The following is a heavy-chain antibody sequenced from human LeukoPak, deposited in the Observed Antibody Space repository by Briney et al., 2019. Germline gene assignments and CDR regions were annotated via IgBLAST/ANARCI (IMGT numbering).Heavy chain of an antibody. V-gene: IGHV4-59*01. CDR2: IYYSGTT. J-gene: IGHJ6*02. D-gene: IGHD4-17*01. CDR1: GGSISYYY. Sequence: PSETLSLTCTVSGGSISYYYWSWIRQSPGKGLEWIGYIYYSGTTNYNPSLKSRVTISVDTSKNQFSLQLKSVTAADTAVYYCAREDPQTTVPEGMDVWGQGTTVTVSS. CDR3: AREDPQTTVPEGMDV.